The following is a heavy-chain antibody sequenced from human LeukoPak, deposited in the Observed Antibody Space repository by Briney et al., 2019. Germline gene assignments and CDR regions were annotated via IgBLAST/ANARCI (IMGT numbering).Heavy chain of an antibody. Sequence: ASVKVSCKASGYTFTSYDINWVRQATGQGLEWMGWMNPNSGNTGYAQKFQGRVTMTRNTSISTAYMELSSLRSEDTAVYYCARKYYYGSGSYLNWFDPWGQGTTVTVSS. V-gene: IGHV1-8*01. J-gene: IGHJ5*01. CDR3: ARKYYYGSGSYLNWFDP. CDR2: MNPNSGNT. CDR1: GYTFTSYD. D-gene: IGHD3-10*01.